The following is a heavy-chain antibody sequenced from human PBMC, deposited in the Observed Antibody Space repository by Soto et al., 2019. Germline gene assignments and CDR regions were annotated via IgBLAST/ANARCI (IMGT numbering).Heavy chain of an antibody. J-gene: IGHJ4*02. V-gene: IGHV6-1*01. Sequence: SQTLSLTCAISGDSVSSNSVTWNWIRQSPSRGLEWLGRTYHRSKWYNDYAVSVKSRIIINPETSKNQISLQLNSVTPEDTAAYYCAREDRGAFDYRGQGALVTVSS. D-gene: IGHD2-15*01. CDR1: GDSVSSNSVT. CDR3: AREDRGAFDY. CDR2: TYHRSKWYN.